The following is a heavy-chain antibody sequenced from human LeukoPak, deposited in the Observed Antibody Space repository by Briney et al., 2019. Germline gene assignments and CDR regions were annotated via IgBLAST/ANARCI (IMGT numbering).Heavy chain of an antibody. J-gene: IGHJ4*02. V-gene: IGHV4-39*07. CDR2: IYYSGST. CDR1: GGSISSSSYY. CDR3: ARGYCTNAVCSLGPTQA. D-gene: IGHD2-8*01. Sequence: SETLSLTCTVSGGSISSSSYYWGWIRQPPGKGLEWIGSIYYSGSTYYNPSLKSRITISVDTSKNQFSLKLSSVTAADTAVYYCARGYCTNAVCSLGPTQAWGQGTLVTVSS.